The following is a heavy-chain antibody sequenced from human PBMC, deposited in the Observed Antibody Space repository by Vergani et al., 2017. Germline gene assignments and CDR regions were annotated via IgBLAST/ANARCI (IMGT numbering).Heavy chain of an antibody. V-gene: IGHV4-39*07. CDR1: GGSISSSSYY. CDR2: IYYSGST. Sequence: QLQLQESGPGLVKPSETLSLTCTVSGGSISSSSYYWGWIRQPPGKGLEWIGSIYYSGSTYYNPSLKSRVTISVDTSKNQFSLKLSSVTAADTAVYYCARLTSVGIAAAGRPAGRHLSGEDYWGQGTLVTVSS. J-gene: IGHJ4*02. CDR3: ARLTSVGIAAAGRPAGRHLSGEDY. D-gene: IGHD6-13*01.